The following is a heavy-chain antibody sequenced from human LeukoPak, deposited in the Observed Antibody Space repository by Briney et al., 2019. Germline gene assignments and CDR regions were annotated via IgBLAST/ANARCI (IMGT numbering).Heavy chain of an antibody. D-gene: IGHD3-16*01. CDR2: ISYDGSNK. CDR3: AKESYVWGRPGIYFDY. V-gene: IGHV3-30*18. Sequence: GRSLRLSCAASGFTFGSYGMHWVRQAPGKGLEWVAVISYDGSNKYYVDSVKGRFTISRDNSKNTLYLQMNSLRAEDTAVYYCAKESYVWGRPGIYFDYWGQGTLVTVSS. J-gene: IGHJ4*02. CDR1: GFTFGSYG.